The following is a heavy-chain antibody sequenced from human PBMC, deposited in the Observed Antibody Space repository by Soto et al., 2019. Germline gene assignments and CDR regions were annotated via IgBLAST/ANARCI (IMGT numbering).Heavy chain of an antibody. V-gene: IGHV3-23*01. CDR2: LSAGGTSA. CDR3: ARGTYGDYDF. CDR1: GFTFSSYA. J-gene: IGHJ4*02. Sequence: TGGSLRLSCAASGFTFSSYAMSWVRQAPGKGLEWVSALSAGGTSAYYTVSVEGRFTISRDNSKNILYLLMNSLRADDTAIYYCARGTYGDYDFWGQGTLVTVSS. D-gene: IGHD4-17*01.